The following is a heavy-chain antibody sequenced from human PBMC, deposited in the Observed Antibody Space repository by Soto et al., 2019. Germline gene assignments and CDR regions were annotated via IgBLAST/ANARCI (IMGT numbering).Heavy chain of an antibody. CDR2: ITPLKGNT. D-gene: IGHD2-15*01. J-gene: IGHJ6*02. CDR3: ASSCSRVYYYGMDV. CDR1: GYTFTYCY. Sequence: QMQLVQSGAEVKKTGSSVRVSAKASGYTFTYCYLHWVRQAPEQPLAWMGWITPLKGNTNSAQKFQDRVTITRDRSMSTGYIGLSSLRSEDTAMYYCASSCSRVYYYGMDVWGQGTTVTVSS. V-gene: IGHV1-45*02.